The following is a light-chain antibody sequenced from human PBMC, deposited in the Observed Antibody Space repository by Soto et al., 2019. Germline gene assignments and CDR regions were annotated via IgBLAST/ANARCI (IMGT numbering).Light chain of an antibody. CDR1: QSVSSN. Sequence: EIVMTQSPATLSVSPGERATLSCRASQSVSSNLAWYQQKPGQAPRLLIYGASTRATGIPARFSGSGSGTEFTLTISSLQSEDFAVYYCRQYNNWLSTFGGGTKVEIK. J-gene: IGKJ4*01. V-gene: IGKV3-15*01. CDR2: GAS. CDR3: RQYNNWLST.